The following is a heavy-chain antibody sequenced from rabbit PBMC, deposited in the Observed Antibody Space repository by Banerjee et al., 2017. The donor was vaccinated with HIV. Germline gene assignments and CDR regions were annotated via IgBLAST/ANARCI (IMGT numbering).Heavy chain of an antibody. Sequence: QEQLVESGGGLVKPEGSLTLTCTASGLSFSNKYVMCWVRQAPGKGLEWIACINTNSGNTFYASWAKGRFTISRHNAQNTLYLQLYSLTAADTATYFCARILVFSGSSYRYNLWGQGTLVTVS. CDR3: ARILVFSGSSYRYNL. V-gene: IGHV1S45*01. D-gene: IGHD8-1*01. CDR2: INTNSGNT. CDR1: GLSFSNKYV. J-gene: IGHJ4*01.